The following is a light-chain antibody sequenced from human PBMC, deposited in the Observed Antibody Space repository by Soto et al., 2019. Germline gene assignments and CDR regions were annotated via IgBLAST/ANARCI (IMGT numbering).Light chain of an antibody. J-gene: IGKJ2*01. Sequence: DIQMTQSPSTLSASIGDTDIITCRASQSINSWLAWYQQKPGKAPKLLIHKASTLESGAPSRFSGSKSGTEFTLTISSLQPDDFATCYCQQYYRFPYTFGQGTKLEIK. CDR2: KAS. CDR1: QSINSW. V-gene: IGKV1-5*03. CDR3: QQYYRFPYT.